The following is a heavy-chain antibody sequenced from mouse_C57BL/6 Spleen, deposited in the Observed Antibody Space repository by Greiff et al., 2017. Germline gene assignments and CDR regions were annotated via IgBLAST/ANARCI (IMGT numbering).Heavy chain of an antibody. CDR2: IYPGSGST. Sequence: VQLQQPGAELVKPGASVKMSCKASGYTFTSYWITWVKQRPGQGLEWIGDIYPGSGSTNYNEKFKSKATLTVDTSSSTAYMQLSSLTSEDSAVYYCARDYYGSSFFAYWSQGTLVTVSA. D-gene: IGHD1-1*01. CDR1: GYTFTSYW. J-gene: IGHJ3*01. CDR3: ARDYYGSSFFAY. V-gene: IGHV1-55*01.